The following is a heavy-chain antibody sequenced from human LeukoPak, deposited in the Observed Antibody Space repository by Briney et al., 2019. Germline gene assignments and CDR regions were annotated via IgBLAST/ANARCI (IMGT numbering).Heavy chain of an antibody. CDR1: GYTFTGYG. J-gene: IGHJ4*02. CDR2: IAAYNGLT. D-gene: IGHD3-16*02. V-gene: IGHV1-18*01. Sequence: GASVMVSCKASGYTFTGYGIAWVRQAPGEGPELVGWIAAYNGLTNYAQNLQDRLTLTRDTSTTTAFMELRNLTSDDTAIYFCARSYGLEADYWGRGTLVTVSS. CDR3: ARSYGLEADY.